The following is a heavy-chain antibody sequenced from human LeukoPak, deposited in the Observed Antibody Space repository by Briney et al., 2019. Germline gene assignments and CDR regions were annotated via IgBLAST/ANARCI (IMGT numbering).Heavy chain of an antibody. Sequence: ASVKVSCKGSGYNYNVYYIHLLRQARGQGLEWMGWMDPESGETIFVPKFQGRVSMTRDTSINTAYMELISLTFDDSAMYYCATRGGLTPNTLAMWGHGTMVTVSS. J-gene: IGHJ3*01. CDR3: ATRGGLTPNTLAM. CDR1: GYNYNVYY. CDR2: MDPESGET. V-gene: IGHV1-2*02. D-gene: IGHD2-15*01.